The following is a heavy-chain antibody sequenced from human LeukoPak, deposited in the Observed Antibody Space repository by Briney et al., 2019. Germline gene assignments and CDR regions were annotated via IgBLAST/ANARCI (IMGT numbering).Heavy chain of an antibody. J-gene: IGHJ4*02. CDR3: AKTYYYDSSLLDY. CDR1: GFTFTTYW. CDR2: IKRDGSEK. Sequence: PGGSLRLSCVGSGFTFTTYWMSWVRQAPGKGLEWVANIKRDGSEKYYVDSVKGRFTISRDNANNSLYLQMNSLRAEDTAVYYCAKTYYYDSSLLDYWGQGTLVTVSS. D-gene: IGHD3-22*01. V-gene: IGHV3-7*01.